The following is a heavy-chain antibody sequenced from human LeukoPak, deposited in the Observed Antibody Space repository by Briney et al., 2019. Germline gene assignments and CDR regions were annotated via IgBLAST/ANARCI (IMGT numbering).Heavy chain of an antibody. CDR3: AKAHGSSSCPDY. J-gene: IGHJ4*02. CDR1: GFTFSSYG. V-gene: IGHV3-30*18. Sequence: PGGSLRLSCAASGFTFSSYGMHWVRQAPGKGLEWEAVISYDGSNKYYADSVKGRFTISRDTSKNTLYLQMNSLRAEDTAVYYCAKAHGSSSCPDYWGQRTLVTVSS. CDR2: ISYDGSNK. D-gene: IGHD6-13*01.